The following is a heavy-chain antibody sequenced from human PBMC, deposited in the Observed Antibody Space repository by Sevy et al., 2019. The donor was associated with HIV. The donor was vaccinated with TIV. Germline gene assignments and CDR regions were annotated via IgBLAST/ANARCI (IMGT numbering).Heavy chain of an antibody. V-gene: IGHV3-23*01. Sequence: GGSLRLSCAASGFIFGNHAMSWVRQTPGKGLEWVSGITSTGSTTYYMDSVKGRFTSSRDNSKNTLYLQMNSLRAEDTAVYYCAKDLGWPLWGQGTLVTVSS. CDR2: ITSTGSTT. CDR3: AKDLGWPL. CDR1: GFIFGNHA. D-gene: IGHD2-15*01. J-gene: IGHJ4*02.